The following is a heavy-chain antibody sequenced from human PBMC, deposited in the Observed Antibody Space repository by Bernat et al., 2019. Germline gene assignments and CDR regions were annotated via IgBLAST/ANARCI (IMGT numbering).Heavy chain of an antibody. J-gene: IGHJ4*02. V-gene: IGHV4-61*01. Sequence: QVQLQESGPGLVKPSETLSLTCTVSGGSVSSGSYYWSWIRQPPGKGLEWIGYIYYSGSTNYNPSLKSRVTISVDTSKNQFSLELSSVTAADTAVYYCARDLTYYYDSSGPRFDYWGQGTLVTVSS. CDR2: IYYSGST. CDR1: GGSVSSGSYY. D-gene: IGHD3-22*01. CDR3: ARDLTYYYDSSGPRFDY.